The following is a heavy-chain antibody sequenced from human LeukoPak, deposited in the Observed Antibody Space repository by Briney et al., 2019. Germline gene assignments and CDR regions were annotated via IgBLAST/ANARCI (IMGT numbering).Heavy chain of an antibody. CDR3: ASATSDY. Sequence: PGGSLRLSCAASGFTFDDYAMHWVRQAPGKGLEWVSGISWNSGSIGYADSVKGRFTISRDNAKNSLYLQMNSLRAEDTAAYYCASATSDYWGQGTLVTVSS. J-gene: IGHJ4*02. CDR1: GFTFDDYA. V-gene: IGHV3-9*01. CDR2: ISWNSGSI. D-gene: IGHD3-3*01.